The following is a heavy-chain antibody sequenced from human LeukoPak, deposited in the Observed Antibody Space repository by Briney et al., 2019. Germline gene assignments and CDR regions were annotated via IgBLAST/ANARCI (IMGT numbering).Heavy chain of an antibody. J-gene: IGHJ4*01. V-gene: IGHV3-23*01. Sequence: HTGGSLRLSCAASGFTFSNAWMSWVRQAPGKGLEWVSAISSTVSRTFYADAVKGRFNVSRDNSKNTLYLQMSSLRAEDTAVYYCAKAVSFDWYWHYWGHGTLVTVSS. CDR1: GFTFSNAW. CDR2: ISSTVSRT. D-gene: IGHD3-9*01. CDR3: AKAVSFDWYWHY.